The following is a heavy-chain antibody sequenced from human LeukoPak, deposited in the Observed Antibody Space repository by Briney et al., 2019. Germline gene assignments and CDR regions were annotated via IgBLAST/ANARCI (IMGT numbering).Heavy chain of an antibody. J-gene: IGHJ6*02. Sequence: PSETLSLTCTVSGGSISGGSYYWSWIRQPAGKGLEWIGRIYTSGSTNYNPSLKSRVTMSVDTSKNQFSLKLSSVTAADTAVYYCAREGGLMVRGVLRYGMDVWGQGTTVTVSS. CDR1: GGSISGGSYY. V-gene: IGHV4-61*02. CDR3: AREGGLMVRGVLRYGMDV. D-gene: IGHD3-10*01. CDR2: IYTSGST.